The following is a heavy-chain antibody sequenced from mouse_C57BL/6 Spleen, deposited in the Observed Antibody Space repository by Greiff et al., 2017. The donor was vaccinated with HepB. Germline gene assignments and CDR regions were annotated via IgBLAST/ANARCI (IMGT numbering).Heavy chain of an antibody. V-gene: IGHV1-52*01. CDR2: IDPSDSET. J-gene: IGHJ2*01. Sequence: QVQLQQPGAELVRPGSSVKLSCKASGYTFTSYWMHWVKQRPIQGLEWIGNIDPSDSETHYNQKFKDKATLTVDKSSSTAYMQLSSLTSEDSAVYYCARKGELLRDYFDYWGQGTTLTVSS. CDR1: GYTFTSYW. D-gene: IGHD1-1*01. CDR3: ARKGELLRDYFDY.